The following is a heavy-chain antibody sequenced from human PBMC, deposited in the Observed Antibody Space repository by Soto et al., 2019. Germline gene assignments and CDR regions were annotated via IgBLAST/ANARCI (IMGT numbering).Heavy chain of an antibody. CDR3: ARPKIASHYYYGMDV. D-gene: IGHD2-2*01. J-gene: IGHJ6*02. CDR2: INPSGTTT. CDR1: GYTFTSYY. Sequence: QVQLVQSGAEVKKPGASVKVSCKASGYTFTSYYMHWVRQAPGQGLEWMGIINPSGTTTDYAQKFQGRVTMTSDTSTSTYYMELSSLRSEDTVVYYCARPKIASHYYYGMDVWGQGTTVTVSS. V-gene: IGHV1-46*01.